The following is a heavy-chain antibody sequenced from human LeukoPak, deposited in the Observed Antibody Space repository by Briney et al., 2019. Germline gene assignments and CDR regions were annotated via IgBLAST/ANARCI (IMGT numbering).Heavy chain of an antibody. J-gene: IGHJ5*02. V-gene: IGHV4-34*01. D-gene: IGHD3-22*01. Sequence: PSETLSLTCTVSGGSIHTYYWSWIRQPPGKGLEWVGEINHSGSTNYNPSLKSRVTISVDTSKNQFSLKLSSVTAADTAVYYCARGASYYYDSSGYYSWFDPWGQGTLVTVSS. CDR3: ARGASYYYDSSGYYSWFDP. CDR1: GGSIHTYY. CDR2: INHSGST.